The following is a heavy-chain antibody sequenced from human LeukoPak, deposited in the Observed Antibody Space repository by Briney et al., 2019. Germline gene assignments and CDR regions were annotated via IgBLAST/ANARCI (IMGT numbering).Heavy chain of an antibody. CDR1: GFTFSNYA. CDR3: AKGTTVIRGGWFDP. J-gene: IGHJ5*02. V-gene: IGHV3-23*01. D-gene: IGHD4-17*01. Sequence: GGSLRLSCAASGFTFSNYAMSWVRQAPGKGLEWVSTISNSGGSTYCADSVKGRFTISRDNSKNTLYLQMNRLRAEDTAVYYCAKGTTVIRGGWFDPWGQGTLVTVSS. CDR2: ISNSGGST.